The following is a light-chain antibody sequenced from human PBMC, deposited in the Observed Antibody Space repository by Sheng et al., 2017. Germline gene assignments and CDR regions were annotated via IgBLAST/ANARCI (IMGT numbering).Light chain of an antibody. CDR1: QSISSY. V-gene: IGKV1-39*01. CDR3: QQYNSYSWT. Sequence: DIQMTQSPSSLSASVGDRVTITCRASQSISSYLSWYQQKPGKAPNLLIYAASSLQSGVPSRFSGSGSGTDFTLTISSLQPDDFATYYCQQYNSYSWTFGQGTKVEIK. CDR2: AAS. J-gene: IGKJ1*01.